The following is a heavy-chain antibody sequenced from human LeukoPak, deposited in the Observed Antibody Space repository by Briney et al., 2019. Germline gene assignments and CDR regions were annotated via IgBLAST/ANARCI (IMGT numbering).Heavy chain of an antibody. CDR1: GYTFTNYG. V-gene: IGHV1-18*01. D-gene: IGHD2-21*02. CDR2: ITPYNGNT. CDR3: ARGPAYCGGDCYFDY. Sequence: ASVKVSCKASGYTFTNYGISWVRQAPAQGLEWMGWITPYNGNTNYAQKLQGRVTMTTDTSTSTAYMELRSLRSDDTAVYYCARGPAYCGGDCYFDYWGQGTLVTVSS. J-gene: IGHJ4*02.